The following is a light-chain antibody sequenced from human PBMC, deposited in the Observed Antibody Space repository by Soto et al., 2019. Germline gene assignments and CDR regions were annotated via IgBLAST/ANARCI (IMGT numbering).Light chain of an antibody. CDR3: QQYGNSPLT. Sequence: EIVLTQSPGTLSLSPWERATLSCRASQSISSSYLAWYQQEPGQAPRLLIYGASSRATGIPDRFSGRGSGTDFTLTISRLEPEDFAVYYCQQYGNSPLTFGGGTKVDIK. V-gene: IGKV3-20*01. CDR1: QSISSSY. CDR2: GAS. J-gene: IGKJ4*01.